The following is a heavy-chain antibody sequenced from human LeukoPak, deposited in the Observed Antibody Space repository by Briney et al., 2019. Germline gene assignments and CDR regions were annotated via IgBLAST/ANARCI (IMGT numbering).Heavy chain of an antibody. CDR3: ARDISVISPTLTSEVFDY. V-gene: IGHV3-21*01. Sequence: GGSLRLSCAASGFTVSSNYMSWVRQAPGKGLEWASSISSSSSYIYYADSVKGRFTISRDNAKNSLYLQMNSLRAEDTAVYYCARDISVISPTLTSEVFDYWGQGTLVTVSS. CDR2: ISSSSSYI. D-gene: IGHD3-16*02. J-gene: IGHJ4*02. CDR1: GFTVSSNY.